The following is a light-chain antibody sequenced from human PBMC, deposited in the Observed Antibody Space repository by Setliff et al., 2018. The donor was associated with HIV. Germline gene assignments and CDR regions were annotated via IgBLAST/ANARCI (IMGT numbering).Light chain of an antibody. CDR2: EVS. V-gene: IGLV2-14*01. J-gene: IGLJ1*01. CDR1: SSDVGGYNY. Sequence: QSALTQPASVSGSPGQSITLSCTGTSSDVGGYNYVSWFQQHPGKAPKLMIYEVSNRPSGVSNRFSGSKSGNTASLTISGLQAEDEADYYCNSYTGSSTGYVFGTGTKVTVL. CDR3: NSYTGSSTGYV.